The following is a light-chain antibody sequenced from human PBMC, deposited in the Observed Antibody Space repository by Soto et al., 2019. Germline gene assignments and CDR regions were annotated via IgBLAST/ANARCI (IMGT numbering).Light chain of an antibody. V-gene: IGKV1-5*03. CDR2: KAS. Sequence: DIQMTQSPSTLSASVGDRVTITCRASQSISSWLAWYQQKPGTAPKLLIYKASTFQSGVPSRFSGSGSGTEFTLTISSLQPDDSATYYCQQYNDNWAFGQGTK. CDR3: QQYNDNWA. CDR1: QSISSW. J-gene: IGKJ1*01.